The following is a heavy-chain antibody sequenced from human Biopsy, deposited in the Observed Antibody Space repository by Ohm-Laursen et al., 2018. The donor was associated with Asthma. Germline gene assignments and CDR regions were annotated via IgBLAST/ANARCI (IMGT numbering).Heavy chain of an antibody. Sequence: EASVKVSCKISGYSLTDLSMHWVRQAPGQGLEWMGGHDPEEGGTVNARRFQGRVTMTEDTSTDTAYMELSSLSSDDTAVYYCASDFPKDYVRYNFQFWGQGTLVTVSS. CDR3: ASDFPKDYVRYNFQF. J-gene: IGHJ4*02. CDR1: GYSLTDLS. CDR2: HDPEEGGT. V-gene: IGHV1-24*01. D-gene: IGHD4-17*01.